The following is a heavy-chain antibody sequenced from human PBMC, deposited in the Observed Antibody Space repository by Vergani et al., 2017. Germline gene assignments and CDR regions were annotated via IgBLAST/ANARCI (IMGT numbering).Heavy chain of an antibody. CDR1: GGTFSSYT. Sequence: QVQLVQSGAEVKKPGSSVKVSCKASGGTFSSYTINWVRQATGQGLEWMGWMNPNSGNTGYAQKFQGRVTMTRNTSISTAYMELSSLRSEDTAVYYCARSRAMVRGVIIYYYYGMDVWGQGTTVTVSS. J-gene: IGHJ6*02. D-gene: IGHD3-10*01. CDR3: ARSRAMVRGVIIYYYYGMDV. V-gene: IGHV1-8*02. CDR2: MNPNSGNT.